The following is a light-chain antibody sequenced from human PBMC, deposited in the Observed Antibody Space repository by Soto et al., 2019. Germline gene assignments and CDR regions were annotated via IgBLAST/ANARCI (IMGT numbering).Light chain of an antibody. J-gene: IGKJ1*01. Sequence: ETVLTQSPGTLSLSPGERATVSCRASQSVGGSSLAWYQQRPGQAPRLLIYDTSKRATGIPDRFRGSGSGTDFTLTISRLEPEDFAVYYCQQYQNSPRTFGQGTKVDIK. CDR2: DTS. CDR1: QSVGGSS. CDR3: QQYQNSPRT. V-gene: IGKV3-20*01.